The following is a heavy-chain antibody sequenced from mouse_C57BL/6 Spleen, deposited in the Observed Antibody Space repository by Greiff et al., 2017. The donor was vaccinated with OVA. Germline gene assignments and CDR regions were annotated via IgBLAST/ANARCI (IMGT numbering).Heavy chain of an antibody. J-gene: IGHJ1*03. CDR2: INPNNGGT. D-gene: IGHD1-1*01. Sequence: EVQLQQSGPELVKPGASVKISCKASGYTFTDYYMNWVKQSHGKSLEWIGDINPNNGGTSYNQKFKGKATLTVDKSSSTAYMELRSLTSEDSAVYYCARIPYYYGVDHWYFDGWGTGTTVTVSS. V-gene: IGHV1-26*01. CDR1: GYTFTDYY. CDR3: ARIPYYYGVDHWYFDG.